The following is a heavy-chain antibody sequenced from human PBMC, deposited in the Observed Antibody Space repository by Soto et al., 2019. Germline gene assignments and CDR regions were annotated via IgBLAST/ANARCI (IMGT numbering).Heavy chain of an antibody. D-gene: IGHD5-12*01. CDR1: GGSISSSSYY. CDR3: ARHWERDDIVATKLAYYYYGMDV. V-gene: IGHV4-39*01. CDR2: INHSGST. Sequence: SETLSLTCTVSGGSISSSSYYWGWIRQPPGKGLEWIGEINHSGSTNHNPSLKSRVTISVDTSKNQFSLKLSSVTAADTAVYYCARHWERDDIVATKLAYYYYGMDVSGQGTTVT. J-gene: IGHJ6*02.